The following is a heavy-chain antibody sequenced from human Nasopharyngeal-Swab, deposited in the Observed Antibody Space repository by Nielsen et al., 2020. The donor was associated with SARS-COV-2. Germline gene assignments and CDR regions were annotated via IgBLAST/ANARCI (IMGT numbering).Heavy chain of an antibody. CDR3: ARDGWLSWFDP. Sequence: SEPLSLTCTVSGYSISSGYYWGWIRQPPGKGLEWIGSIYHSGSTYYNPSLKSRVTISVDTSKNQFSLKLSSVTAADTAVYYCARDGWLSWFDPWGQGTLVTVSS. V-gene: IGHV4-38-2*02. CDR2: IYHSGST. J-gene: IGHJ5*02. CDR1: GYSISSGYY. D-gene: IGHD5-18*01.